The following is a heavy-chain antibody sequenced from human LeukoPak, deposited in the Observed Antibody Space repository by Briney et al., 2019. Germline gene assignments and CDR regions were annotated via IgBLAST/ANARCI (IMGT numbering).Heavy chain of an antibody. V-gene: IGHV3-9*01. CDR1: GFTFDNYA. CDR3: ARDIFSVAGPDLDC. D-gene: IGHD6-19*01. CDR2: ISWDSGSI. J-gene: IGHJ4*02. Sequence: GGSLRLSCAASGFTFDNYAMHWVRQTPGKGLEWVSGISWDSGSINYADSVKDRFTISRDNAKNSLFLQMNSLRTEDTALYYCARDIFSVAGPDLDCWGQGTQVTVSS.